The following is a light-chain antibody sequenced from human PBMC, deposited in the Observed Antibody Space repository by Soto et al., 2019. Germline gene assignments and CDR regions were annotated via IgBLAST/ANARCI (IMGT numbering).Light chain of an antibody. CDR1: HSVSTW. Sequence: DIQMTQSPSTLSASVGDIVTITCRASHSVSTWLAWYQQKPGKAPRLLIHKASTLESGVPSRFSGSGFGTECTLTISSLQPDDFAAYYCQQYNTYPTWTFGQGTKVEIK. CDR2: KAS. J-gene: IGKJ1*01. V-gene: IGKV1-5*03. CDR3: QQYNTYPTWT.